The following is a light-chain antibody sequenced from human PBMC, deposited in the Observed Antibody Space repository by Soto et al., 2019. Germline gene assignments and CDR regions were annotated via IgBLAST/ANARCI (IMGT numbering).Light chain of an antibody. V-gene: IGKV3-11*01. CDR3: QHRSNWPIT. Sequence: EIVLTQSPATLSLSPGERATLSCRASQSVRNYLAWHQQKPGQAPRLLIYDASNRATGIPARFSGSGSGTDFTLTISSLEPEDFAVYYCQHRSNWPITFGQGTRLEIK. CDR1: QSVRNY. J-gene: IGKJ5*01. CDR2: DAS.